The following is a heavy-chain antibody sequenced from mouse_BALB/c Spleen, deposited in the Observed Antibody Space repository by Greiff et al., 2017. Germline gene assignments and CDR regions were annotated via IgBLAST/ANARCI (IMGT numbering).Heavy chain of an antibody. V-gene: IGHV5-6*01. J-gene: IGHJ2*01. CDR2: ISSGGSYT. D-gene: IGHD2-4*01. CDR3: ARHGGYDYDRGVDY. Sequence: EVMLVESGGDLVKPGGSLKLSCAASGFTFSSYGMSWVRQTPDKRLEWVATISSGGSYTYYPDSVKGRFTISRDNAKNTLYLQMSSLKSEDTAMYYCARHGGYDYDRGVDYWGQGTTLTVSS. CDR1: GFTFSSYG.